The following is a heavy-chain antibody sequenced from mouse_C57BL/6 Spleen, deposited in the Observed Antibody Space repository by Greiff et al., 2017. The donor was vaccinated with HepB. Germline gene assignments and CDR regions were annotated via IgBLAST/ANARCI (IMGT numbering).Heavy chain of an antibody. CDR3: ARFYDGYYALYYAMDY. CDR1: GYAFSSSW. CDR2: IYPGDGDT. V-gene: IGHV1-82*01. J-gene: IGHJ4*01. D-gene: IGHD2-3*01. Sequence: VQLQESGPELVKPGASVKISCKASGYAFSSSWMNWVKQRPGKGLEWIGRIYPGDGDTNYNGKFKGKATLTADKSSSTAYMQLSSLTSEDSAVYFCARFYDGYYALYYAMDYWGQGTSVTVSS.